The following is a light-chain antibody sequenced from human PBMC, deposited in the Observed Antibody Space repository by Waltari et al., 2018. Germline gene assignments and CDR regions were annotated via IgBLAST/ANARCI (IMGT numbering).Light chain of an antibody. J-gene: IGLJ3*02. CDR3: QTGGHGTWV. CDR2: VNSDGSH. V-gene: IGLV4-69*01. Sequence: QQRERGPSCFMKVNSDGSHSKGDDIPDRFSGYSSGAERYLTISSRESEDEADYYCQTGGHGTWVFGGGTKLTVL.